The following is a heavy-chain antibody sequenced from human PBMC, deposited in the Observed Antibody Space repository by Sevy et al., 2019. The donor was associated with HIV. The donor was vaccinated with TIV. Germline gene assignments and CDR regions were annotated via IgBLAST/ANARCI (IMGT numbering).Heavy chain of an antibody. CDR3: ARRRDSSGYYRRYYYYGMDV. CDR2: TYYRSKWYN. J-gene: IGHJ6*02. CDR1: GDSVSSNSAA. D-gene: IGHD3-22*01. V-gene: IGHV6-1*01. Sequence: SQTLSLTCAISGDSVSSNSAAWNWIRQSPSRGLEWLGRTYYRSKWYNDYAVSVKSRITINPDTSKNQFSLQLNSVTPEDTAVYYCARRRDSSGYYRRYYYYGMDVWGQGTTVTVSS.